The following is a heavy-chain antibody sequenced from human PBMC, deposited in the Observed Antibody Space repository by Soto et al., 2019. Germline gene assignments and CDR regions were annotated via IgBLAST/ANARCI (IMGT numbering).Heavy chain of an antibody. CDR3: ARLWSGYWNYYYYGMDG. J-gene: IGHJ6*02. V-gene: IGHV4-39*01. Sequence: SESLSLTFNVSGSPISSSSYYWGWIRQPPGKGLEWIGRIYYSGSTYYNPSLKSRVTISVDMSKNQFSLKLSSVTAADTAVYYCARLWSGYWNYYYYGMDGWGQGTTVT. CDR1: GSPISSSSYY. CDR2: IYYSGST. D-gene: IGHD3-3*01.